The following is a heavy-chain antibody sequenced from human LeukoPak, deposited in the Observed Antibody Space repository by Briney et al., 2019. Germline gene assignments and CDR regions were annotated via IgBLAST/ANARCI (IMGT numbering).Heavy chain of an antibody. CDR1: GFTFSSYD. Sequence: GSLRLSCAASGFTFSSYDMHWVRQATGKGLEWVSAIGTAGDTYYPGSVKGRFTISRENAKNSLYLQMNSLRAGDTAVYYCARAGGSYGMDVWGQGATVTVSS. CDR2: IGTAGDT. V-gene: IGHV3-13*01. D-gene: IGHD3-16*01. J-gene: IGHJ6*02. CDR3: ARAGGSYGMDV.